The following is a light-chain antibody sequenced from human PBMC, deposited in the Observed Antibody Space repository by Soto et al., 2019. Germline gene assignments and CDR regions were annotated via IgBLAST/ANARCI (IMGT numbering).Light chain of an antibody. CDR1: QSVSSY. V-gene: IGKV3-11*01. CDR3: QQRSNWPYT. CDR2: DAS. Sequence: EIVLTQSPATLSLSPGERATLSCRASQSVSSYLAWYQQKPGQAPRLLIYDASNRATGIPARFSGSGSGTDVTLPISSLEPEDGAVYYCQQRSNWPYTFGRGTRLEIK. J-gene: IGKJ2*01.